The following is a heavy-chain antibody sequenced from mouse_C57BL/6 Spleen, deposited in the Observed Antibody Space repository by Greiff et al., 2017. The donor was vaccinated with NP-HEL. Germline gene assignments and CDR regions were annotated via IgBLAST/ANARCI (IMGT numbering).Heavy chain of an antibody. J-gene: IGHJ4*01. CDR2: INPSSGYT. CDR3: ARGLNWDDYAMDY. Sequence: QVQLKESGAELARPGASVKMSCKASGYTFTSYTMHWVKQRPGQGLEWIGYINPSSGYTKYNQKFKDKATLTADKSSSTAYMQLSSLTSEDSAVYYCARGLNWDDYAMDYWGQGTSVTVSS. D-gene: IGHD4-1*02. V-gene: IGHV1-4*01. CDR1: GYTFTSYT.